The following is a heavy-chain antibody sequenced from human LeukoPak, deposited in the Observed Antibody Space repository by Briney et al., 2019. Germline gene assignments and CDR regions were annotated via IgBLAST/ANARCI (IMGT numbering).Heavy chain of an antibody. Sequence: PSETLSLTCTVSGGSISSYYWSWIRQPPGKGLEWIGYIYYSGSTNYNPSLKSRVTISVDTSKNQFSLKLSSVTAADTAVYYCARDNVVEYQLLGPAGYYGMDVWGQGTTVTVSS. D-gene: IGHD2-2*01. V-gene: IGHV4-59*01. CDR3: ARDNVVEYQLLGPAGYYGMDV. CDR1: GGSISSYY. CDR2: IYYSGST. J-gene: IGHJ6*02.